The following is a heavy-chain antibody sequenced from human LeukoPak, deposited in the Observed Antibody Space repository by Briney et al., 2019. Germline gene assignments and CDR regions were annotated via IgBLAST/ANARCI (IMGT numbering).Heavy chain of an antibody. CDR2: FSGSGGST. Sequence: GGSLRLSCAASGFTFSSYAMSWVRQAPGKGLEWVSTFSGSGGSTYYADSVKGRFTISRDNSKNTLYLQMNSLRAEDTAVYYCAKASCSSSSCYAGYWGQGTLVTVSS. D-gene: IGHD2-2*01. CDR3: AKASCSSSSCYAGY. V-gene: IGHV3-23*01. CDR1: GFTFSSYA. J-gene: IGHJ4*02.